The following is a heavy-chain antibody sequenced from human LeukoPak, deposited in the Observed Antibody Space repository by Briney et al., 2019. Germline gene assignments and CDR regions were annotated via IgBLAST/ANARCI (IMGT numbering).Heavy chain of an antibody. CDR3: AKEGIAAAGFWFDP. J-gene: IGHJ5*02. CDR2: ISGSGGST. D-gene: IGHD6-13*01. V-gene: IGHV3-23*01. CDR1: GFTVSSNY. Sequence: GGSLRLSCAASGFTVSSNYMSWVRQAPGKGLEWVSAISGSGGSTYYADSVKGRFTVSRDNSKNTLYLQMNSLRAEDTAVYYCAKEGIAAAGFWFDPWGQGTLVTVSS.